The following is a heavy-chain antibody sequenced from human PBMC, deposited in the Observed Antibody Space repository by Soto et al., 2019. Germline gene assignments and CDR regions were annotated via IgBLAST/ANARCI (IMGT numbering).Heavy chain of an antibody. D-gene: IGHD6-6*01. CDR3: ARYSSSQRERNGFDY. CDR2: INHSGST. V-gene: IGHV4-34*01. J-gene: IGHJ4*02. CDR1: GGSFSGYY. Sequence: QVQLQQWGAGLLKPSETLSLTCAVYGGSFSGYYWSWVRQPPGKRLVWIGEINHSGSTNYNPSLKSRVTISVDTSKNQFSLKLSSVTAADTAVYYRARYSSSQRERNGFDYWGQGTLVTVSS.